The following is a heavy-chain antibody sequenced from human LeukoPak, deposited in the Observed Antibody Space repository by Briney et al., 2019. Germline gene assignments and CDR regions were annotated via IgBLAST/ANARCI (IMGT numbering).Heavy chain of an antibody. CDR1: GFTFSSYE. D-gene: IGHD3-10*01. CDR2: ISSSGRTI. J-gene: IGHJ4*02. V-gene: IGHV3-48*03. Sequence: PGGSLRLSCAASGFTFSSYEMNWVRQAPGKGLEWVSYISSSGRTIYYADSVKGRFTISRDNAKNSLYLQMNSLRAEDTAVYYCASGDIRRFDYWGQGTLVTVSS. CDR3: ASGDIRRFDY.